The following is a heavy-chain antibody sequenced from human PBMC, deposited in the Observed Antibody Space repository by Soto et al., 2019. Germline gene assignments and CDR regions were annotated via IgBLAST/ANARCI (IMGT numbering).Heavy chain of an antibody. Sequence: PSETLSLTCTVSGGSISSSSYYWGWIRQPPGKGLEWIGSIYYSGSTYYNPSLKSRVTISVDTSKNQFSLKLSSVTAADTAVYYCADENYDILTGYYYGMDVWGQGTTVTVSS. CDR3: ADENYDILTGYYYGMDV. D-gene: IGHD3-9*01. J-gene: IGHJ6*02. CDR1: GGSISSSSYY. V-gene: IGHV4-39*01. CDR2: IYYSGST.